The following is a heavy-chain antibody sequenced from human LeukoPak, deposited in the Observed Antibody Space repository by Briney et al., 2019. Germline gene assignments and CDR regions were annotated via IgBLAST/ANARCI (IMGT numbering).Heavy chain of an antibody. CDR3: ARDRGGGHMDV. J-gene: IGHJ6*03. CDR2: IGTTGDT. CDR1: GFTFTTYD. V-gene: IGHV3-13*01. Sequence: TGGSLRLSCGDSGFTFTTYDMHWVLQATGKGLEWVSAIGTTGDTYYPGSVKGRFTISRENAKNSLYLQMNSLRAGDTAVYYCARDRGGGHMDVWGKGTTVTISS. D-gene: IGHD2-15*01.